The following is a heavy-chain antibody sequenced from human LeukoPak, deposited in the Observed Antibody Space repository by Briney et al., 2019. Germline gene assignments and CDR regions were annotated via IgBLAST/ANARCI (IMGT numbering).Heavy chain of an antibody. V-gene: IGHV3-9*01. Sequence: GGSLRLSCAASGFTFDDYAMHWVRQAPGKGLEWVSGISWNSGSIGYADSVKGRFTISRDNSKNTLYLQMNSLRAEDTAVYYCAKAAPRPFYYMDVWGKGTTVTVSS. CDR3: AKAAPRPFYYMDV. D-gene: IGHD6-25*01. CDR1: GFTFDDYA. J-gene: IGHJ6*03. CDR2: ISWNSGSI.